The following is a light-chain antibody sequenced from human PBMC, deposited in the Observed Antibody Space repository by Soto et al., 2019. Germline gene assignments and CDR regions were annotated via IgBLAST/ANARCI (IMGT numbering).Light chain of an antibody. J-gene: IGKJ2*01. CDR3: QQYVSTPYT. CDR2: WAS. CDR1: QGVLSTSINKNS. V-gene: IGKV4-1*01. Sequence: DIVMTKSPDSLGVSLAKRPTINCKSSQGVLSTSINKNSLAGYQQKPEQPPKLLIYWASTRYSGVPDRFSGSGSGTDFTLTISSLQAEDVAVYYCQQYVSTPYTFGQGTKLEI.